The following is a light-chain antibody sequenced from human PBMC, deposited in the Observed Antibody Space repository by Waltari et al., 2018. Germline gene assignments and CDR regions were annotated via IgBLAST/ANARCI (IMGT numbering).Light chain of an antibody. CDR1: SSNLARNT. CDR2: SNN. V-gene: IGLV1-44*01. Sequence: QSVPTQPPSASVTPGQRVTISCSGSSSNLARNTVNWYQQLPGTAPKLLIYSNNQRPSGVPDRFAGSKSGTSASLAISGLQSEDEADYYCAAWDDSLNGVVFGGGTKLTVL. J-gene: IGLJ2*01. CDR3: AAWDDSLNGVV.